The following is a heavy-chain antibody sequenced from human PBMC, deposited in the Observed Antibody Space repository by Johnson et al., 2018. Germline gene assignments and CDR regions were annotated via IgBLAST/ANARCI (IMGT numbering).Heavy chain of an antibody. Sequence: VQLVESGGASVRPGGSLRLYCTGSGFTFSGYAMSWVRQAPGKGLEWVSTISGSGGGTYYAASVKGRFPISRENSKGTVTLQMNSLRAEDTAVLFCGKEVVPAENDYHYGMGVWGRGPKVTVSS. D-gene: IGHD2-2*01. CDR3: GKEVVPAENDYHYGMGV. CDR1: GFTFSGYA. J-gene: IGHJ6*02. CDR2: ISGSGGGT. V-gene: IGHV3-23*04.